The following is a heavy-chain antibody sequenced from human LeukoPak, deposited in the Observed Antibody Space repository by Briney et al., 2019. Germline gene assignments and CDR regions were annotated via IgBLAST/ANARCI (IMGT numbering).Heavy chain of an antibody. CDR1: GGSFSGYY. Sequence: SSETLSLTCAVYGGSFSGYYWSWIRQPPGKGLEWIGEINHSGSTNYNPSLKSRVTISVDTSENQFSLKLSSVTAADTAVYYCARGGVMVYAYNDYWGQGTLVTVSS. CDR3: ARGGVMVYAYNDY. D-gene: IGHD2-8*01. V-gene: IGHV4-34*01. J-gene: IGHJ4*02. CDR2: INHSGST.